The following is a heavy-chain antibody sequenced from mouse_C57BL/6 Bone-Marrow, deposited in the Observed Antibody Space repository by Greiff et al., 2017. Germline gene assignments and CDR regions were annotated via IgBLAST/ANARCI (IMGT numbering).Heavy chain of an antibody. CDR1: GYTFTDYY. Sequence: EVQGVESGPVLVKPGASVKMSCKASGYTFTDYYMNWVKQSHGKSLEWIGVINPYNGGTSYNQKFKGKATLTVDKSSSTAYMELHSLTSEDSAVYYCARRYYGSSYGEVYYFDYWGQGTTLTVSS. J-gene: IGHJ2*01. CDR3: ARRYYGSSYGEVYYFDY. CDR2: INPYNGGT. V-gene: IGHV1-19*01. D-gene: IGHD1-1*01.